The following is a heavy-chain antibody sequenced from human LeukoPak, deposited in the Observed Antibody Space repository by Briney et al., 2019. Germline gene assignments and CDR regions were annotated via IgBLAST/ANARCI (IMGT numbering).Heavy chain of an antibody. D-gene: IGHD6-19*01. CDR1: GFTFSSYS. V-gene: IGHV3-21*05. CDR2: ISSSSSYT. J-gene: IGHJ4*02. Sequence: GGSLRLSCAASGFTFSSYSMNWVRQAPGKGLEWVSYISSSSSYTNYADSVKGRFTISRDNAKNSPYLQMNSLRAEDTAVYYCARDRSGWYYFDYWGQGTLVTVSS. CDR3: ARDRSGWYYFDY.